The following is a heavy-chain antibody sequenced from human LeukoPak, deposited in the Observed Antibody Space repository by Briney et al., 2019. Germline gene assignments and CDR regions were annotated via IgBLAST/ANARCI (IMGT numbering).Heavy chain of an antibody. Sequence: GRSLRLSCAASGFTFSSYGMHWVRQAPGKGLEWVAVISYDGSNKYYADSVKGRFTISRDNSKNTLYLQMNSLRAEDTAVYYCARDQMHIVVVTTIDYWGQGTLVTVSS. D-gene: IGHD2-21*02. CDR2: ISYDGSNK. J-gene: IGHJ4*02. CDR3: ARDQMHIVVVTTIDY. CDR1: GFTFSSYG. V-gene: IGHV3-30*03.